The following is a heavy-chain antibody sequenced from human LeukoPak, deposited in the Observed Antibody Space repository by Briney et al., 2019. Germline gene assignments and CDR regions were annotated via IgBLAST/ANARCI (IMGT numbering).Heavy chain of an antibody. CDR1: GGSVSSGGYY. Sequence: MASETLSLTCTVSGGSVSSGGYYWSGIRQPPGKGLEWIGYFCHSASTYYNPSLKSRVSISVDTAKNQFSLKLTSVTAADTAVYYCASIVVAAAAIDYWGQGTLVTVSS. D-gene: IGHD2-15*01. CDR3: ASIVVAAAAIDY. CDR2: FCHSAST. V-gene: IGHV4-30-4*01. J-gene: IGHJ4*02.